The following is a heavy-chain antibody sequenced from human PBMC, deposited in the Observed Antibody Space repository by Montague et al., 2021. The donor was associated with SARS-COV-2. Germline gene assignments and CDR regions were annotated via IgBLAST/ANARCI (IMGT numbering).Heavy chain of an antibody. V-gene: IGHV3-7*05. CDR1: GFTFSPYW. Sequence: SLRLSCAASGFTFSPYWMTWVRQAPGKGLEWVANINQDGSRKHYVDSERGRFTISRDNDKNPLYLQKNSLRVENTALYYCGRDRDIWGPGTTVTVSS. CDR2: INQDGSRK. J-gene: IGHJ6*02. CDR3: GRDRDI.